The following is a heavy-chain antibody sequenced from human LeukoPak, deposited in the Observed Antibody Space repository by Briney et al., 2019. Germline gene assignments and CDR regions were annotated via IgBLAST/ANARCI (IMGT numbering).Heavy chain of an antibody. CDR1: GYTFIRYG. CDR3: ARGLQQPGGSWFDP. CDR2: INPNSGGT. D-gene: IGHD5-24*01. V-gene: IGHV1-2*02. J-gene: IGHJ5*02. Sequence: ASVKVSCKASGYTFIRYGISWVRQAPGQGLEWMGWINPNSGGTNYAQKFQGRVTMTRDTSISTAYMELSRLRSDDTAVYYCARGLQQPGGSWFDPWGQGTLVTVSS.